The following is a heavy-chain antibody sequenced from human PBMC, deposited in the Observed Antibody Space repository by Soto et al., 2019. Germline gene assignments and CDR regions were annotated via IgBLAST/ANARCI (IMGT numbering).Heavy chain of an antibody. CDR2: IYYSGST. D-gene: IGHD5-18*01. J-gene: IGHJ4*02. V-gene: IGHV4-59*01. CDR1: GGYTSSYY. CDR3: ASGRGYSYGSFDY. Sequence: PSETLSLPCTVSGGYTSSYYWSWIRQPPGKGLEWIGYIYYSGSTNYNPSLKSRVTISVDTSKNQFSLKLSSVTAADTAVYYCASGRGYSYGSFDYWGQGTLVTVSS.